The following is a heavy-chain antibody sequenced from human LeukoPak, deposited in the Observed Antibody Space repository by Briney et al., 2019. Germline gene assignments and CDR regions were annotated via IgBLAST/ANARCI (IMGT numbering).Heavy chain of an antibody. Sequence: GGSLRLSCAASGFTFSIYVMSWVRQAPGRGLEWVSSISSTSRHTYYADSVKGRFTISRDNAKNSLYLQMNSLRAEDTAVYYCASQVIVATTGAELDHWGQGTLVTVSS. J-gene: IGHJ4*02. D-gene: IGHD5-12*01. CDR2: ISSTSRHT. V-gene: IGHV3-21*01. CDR3: ASQVIVATTGAELDH. CDR1: GFTFSIYV.